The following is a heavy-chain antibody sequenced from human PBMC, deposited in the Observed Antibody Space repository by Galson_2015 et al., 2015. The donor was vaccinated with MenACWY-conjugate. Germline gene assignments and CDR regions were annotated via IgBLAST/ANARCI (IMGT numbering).Heavy chain of an antibody. CDR3: AKGPLYDSSGSYADSLDY. D-gene: IGHD3-22*01. CDR2: ASGSGGVT. CDR1: GFIFNKFA. J-gene: IGHJ4*02. Sequence: SLRLSCAASGFIFNKFAMTWIRQAPGKGLEWVSAASGSGGVTYHADSVKGRFTISRDNSKNTLYLQMTSLKAEDTAIYYCAKGPLYDSSGSYADSLDYWGQGTLVTVSS. V-gene: IGHV3-23*01.